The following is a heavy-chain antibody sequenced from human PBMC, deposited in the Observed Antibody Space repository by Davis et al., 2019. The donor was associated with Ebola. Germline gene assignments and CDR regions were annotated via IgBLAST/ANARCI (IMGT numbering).Heavy chain of an antibody. CDR3: ARDGALWSLYYYGMDV. J-gene: IGHJ6*02. Sequence: ASVKVSCKASGYTFTSYGISWVRQAPGQGLEWMGWISAYNGNTNYAQKLQGRVTMTTDTSTSTAYVELRSLRSDDTAVYYCARDGALWSLYYYGMDVWGQGTTVTVSS. D-gene: IGHD3-10*01. CDR2: ISAYNGNT. V-gene: IGHV1-18*01. CDR1: GYTFTSYG.